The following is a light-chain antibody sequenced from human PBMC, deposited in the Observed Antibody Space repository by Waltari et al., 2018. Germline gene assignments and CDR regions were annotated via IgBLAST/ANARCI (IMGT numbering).Light chain of an antibody. J-gene: IGKJ2*01. CDR3: QQYGSSVLYT. CDR2: GAS. V-gene: IGKV3-20*01. Sequence: RARQSLNKRYLAWYQQKPCEAPRLLIYGASSRAAGIPDRVSGSGSGTDFTLTISRLEPEDFAVYYCQQYGSSVLYTFGQGTKLEIK. CDR1: QSLNKRY.